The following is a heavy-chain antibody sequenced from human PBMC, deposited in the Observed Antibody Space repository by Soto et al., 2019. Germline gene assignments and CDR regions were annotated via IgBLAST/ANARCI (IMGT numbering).Heavy chain of an antibody. CDR2: IYYSGST. Sequence: SGTLSLPCTFSGGSISSSSYYWGWIRQPPGKGREWIGSIYYSGSTYYNPSLKSRVTISVATSKNQFSLKLSSVTAADTAVYYCARSTMVRGTDGWFDPWGQGTLVTVSS. V-gene: IGHV4-39*01. D-gene: IGHD3-10*01. CDR3: ARSTMVRGTDGWFDP. J-gene: IGHJ5*02. CDR1: GGSISSSSYY.